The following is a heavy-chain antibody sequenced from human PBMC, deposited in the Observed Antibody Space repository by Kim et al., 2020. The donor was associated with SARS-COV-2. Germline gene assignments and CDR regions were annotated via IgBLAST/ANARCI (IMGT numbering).Heavy chain of an antibody. D-gene: IGHD2-15*01. CDR3: GTPALDCSGGSCYSGYFQH. CDR1: GGSISSGGYY. J-gene: IGHJ1*01. V-gene: IGHV4-31*03. Sequence: SETLSLTCTVSGGSISSGGYYWSWIRQHPGKGLEWIGYIYYSGSTYYNPSLKSRVTISVDTSKNQFSLKLSSVTAADTAVYYCGTPALDCSGGSCYSGYFQHWGQGTLVTVSS. CDR2: IYYSGST.